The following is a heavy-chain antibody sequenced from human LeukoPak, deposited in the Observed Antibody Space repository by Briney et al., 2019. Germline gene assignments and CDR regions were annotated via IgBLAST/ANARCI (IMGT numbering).Heavy chain of an antibody. J-gene: IGHJ3*02. V-gene: IGHV3-21*01. CDR1: GFTFSSYS. D-gene: IGHD6-25*01. Sequence: GGSLRLSCAASGFTFSSYSMNWVRQAPGKGLEWVSSISSSSSYVYYADSVKGRFTISRDNAKDSLYLQMNSLRAEDTAVYYCARTGYTDAFDIWGQGTMVTVSS. CDR3: ARTGYTDAFDI. CDR2: ISSSSSYV.